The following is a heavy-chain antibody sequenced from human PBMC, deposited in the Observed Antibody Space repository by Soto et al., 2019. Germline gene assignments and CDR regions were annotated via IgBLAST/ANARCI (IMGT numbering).Heavy chain of an antibody. Sequence: ASVKVSCKVAGHSLTDLSMHWVRQGPGRGLEWLGGFDLEEGEIIYAQNFQGRIRLTEDTSTDTAFMELNSLKSEDTAIYYCATTRTTYVYDFDSWGQGTLVTVSS. CDR3: ATTRTTYVYDFDS. D-gene: IGHD3-16*01. J-gene: IGHJ4*02. CDR1: GHSLTDLS. V-gene: IGHV1-24*01. CDR2: FDLEEGEI.